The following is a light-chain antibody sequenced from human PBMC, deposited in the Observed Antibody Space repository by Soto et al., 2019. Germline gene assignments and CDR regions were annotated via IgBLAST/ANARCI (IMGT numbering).Light chain of an antibody. CDR1: QSISTW. Sequence: DIQMTQSPSTLSASVGDRVTITCRASQSISTWLAWYQHKPGKAPKLLISKASSLKSGVPSRFSGSGSGTEFTLTISSLQPDDFATYYCQQYNSYGRTFGGGTRVEIK. J-gene: IGKJ4*01. CDR2: KAS. V-gene: IGKV1-5*03. CDR3: QQYNSYGRT.